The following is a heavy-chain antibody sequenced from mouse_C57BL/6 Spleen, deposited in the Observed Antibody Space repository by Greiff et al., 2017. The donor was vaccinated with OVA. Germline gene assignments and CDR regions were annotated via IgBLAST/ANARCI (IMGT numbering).Heavy chain of an antibody. J-gene: IGHJ3*01. Sequence: VQLQQPGAELVKPGASVKLSCKASGYTFTSYWMHWVKQRPGQGLEWIGMIHPNSGSTNYNEKFKSKATLTVDKSSSTAYMQLSSLTSEDSAVYYYSPYDGYYAGFAYWGQGTLVTVSA. CDR3: SPYDGYYAGFAY. CDR1: GYTFTSYW. D-gene: IGHD2-3*01. CDR2: IHPNSGST. V-gene: IGHV1-64*01.